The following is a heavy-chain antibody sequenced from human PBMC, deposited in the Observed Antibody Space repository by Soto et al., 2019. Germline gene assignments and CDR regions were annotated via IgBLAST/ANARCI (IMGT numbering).Heavy chain of an antibody. CDR3: TTDPVTMIVVVPSSG. CDR1: GFTFSSYW. J-gene: IGHJ4*02. D-gene: IGHD3-22*01. CDR2: IDSDGSST. Sequence: GGSLRLSCAASGFTFSSYWMHWVRQAPGKGLVWVSRIDSDGSSTNYADSVKGRFTISRDDSKNTLYLQMNSLKTEDTAVYYCTTDPVTMIVVVPSSGWGQGTLVTVSS. V-gene: IGHV3-74*01.